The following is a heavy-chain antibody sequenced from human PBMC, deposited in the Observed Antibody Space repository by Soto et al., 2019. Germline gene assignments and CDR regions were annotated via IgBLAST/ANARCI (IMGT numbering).Heavy chain of an antibody. Sequence: LRLSCAASGFTFSSYGMHWVRQAPGKGLEWVAVIWYDGSNKYYADSVKGRFTISRDNSKNTLYLQMNSLRAEDTAVYYCARVLLSPSIADRPMYYYYYYGMDVWGQGTTVTVSS. J-gene: IGHJ6*02. D-gene: IGHD6-6*01. V-gene: IGHV3-33*01. CDR2: IWYDGSNK. CDR1: GFTFSSYG. CDR3: ARVLLSPSIADRPMYYYYYYGMDV.